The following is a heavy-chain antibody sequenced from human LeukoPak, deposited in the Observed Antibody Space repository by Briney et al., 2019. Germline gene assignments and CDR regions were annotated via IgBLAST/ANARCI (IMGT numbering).Heavy chain of an antibody. Sequence: PGGSLRPSCAASGFTFSSYAMSWVRQAPGKGLEWVSAISGSGGSTYYADSVKGRFTISRDNSRNTLYLQMNSLRAEDTAVYYCAKSPAVRGVNFDYWGQGTLVTVSS. CDR1: GFTFSSYA. J-gene: IGHJ4*02. D-gene: IGHD3-10*01. CDR2: ISGSGGST. CDR3: AKSPAVRGVNFDY. V-gene: IGHV3-23*01.